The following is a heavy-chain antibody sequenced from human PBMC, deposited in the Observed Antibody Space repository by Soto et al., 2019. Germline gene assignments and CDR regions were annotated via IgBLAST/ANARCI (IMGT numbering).Heavy chain of an antibody. CDR2: IIPIFGTT. CDR1: GGTFSSYA. V-gene: IGHV1-69*13. D-gene: IGHD2-21*01. J-gene: IGHJ5*02. Sequence: GASVKVSCKASGGTFSSYAFSWVRQAPGQGLEWMGGIIPIFGTTNYAQKFQGRVTITADESTSTAYMELSSLRSEDTAVYYCARKLEPPYWCGDWLENLGQGTLVTVSS. CDR3: ARKLEPPYWCGDWLEN.